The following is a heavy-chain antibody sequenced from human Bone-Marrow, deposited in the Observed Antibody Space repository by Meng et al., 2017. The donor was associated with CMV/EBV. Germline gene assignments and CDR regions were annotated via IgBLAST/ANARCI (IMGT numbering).Heavy chain of an antibody. CDR3: ARGSESWNGYYPSYGMDV. V-gene: IGHV1-46*01. D-gene: IGHD3-3*01. CDR2: ISPSSGIT. J-gene: IGHJ6*02. CDR1: GYTFTGYY. Sequence: ASVKVSCKASGYTFTGYYMHWVRQAPGQGLEWMGIISPSSGITNYAQKFQGRLTMTGDTSTSTVYMELSSLTSEDTAVYYCARGSESWNGYYPSYGMDVWGQGTTVTVSS.